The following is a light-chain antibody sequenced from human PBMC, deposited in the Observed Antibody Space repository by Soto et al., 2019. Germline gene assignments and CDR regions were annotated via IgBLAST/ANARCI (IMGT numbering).Light chain of an antibody. Sequence: SYELTQPPSVSVAPGQTARITCGGNNIGSKSVHWYQQKPGQAPVLVVYDDSDLPSGIPERFSGSNSGNTATLTISRVEAGDEADYYCQVCDSSSDHVVFGGGTKLTVL. J-gene: IGLJ2*01. CDR1: NIGSKS. CDR3: QVCDSSSDHVV. V-gene: IGLV3-21*02. CDR2: DDS.